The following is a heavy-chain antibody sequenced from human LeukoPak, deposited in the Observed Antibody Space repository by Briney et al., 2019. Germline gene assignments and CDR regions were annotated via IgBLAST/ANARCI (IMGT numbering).Heavy chain of an antibody. D-gene: IGHD3-16*02. J-gene: IGHJ4*02. V-gene: IGHV4-34*01. CDR1: GGSFSGYY. CDR3: ARRQDYVWGSYRRPCPSYFDY. CDR2: INHSGST. Sequence: SETLSLTCAVDGGSFSGYYWSWIRQPPGKGLEWIGEINHSGSTNYNPSLKSRVTISVDTSKNQFSLKLSSVTAADTAVYYCARRQDYVWGSYRRPCPSYFDYWGQGTLVTVSS.